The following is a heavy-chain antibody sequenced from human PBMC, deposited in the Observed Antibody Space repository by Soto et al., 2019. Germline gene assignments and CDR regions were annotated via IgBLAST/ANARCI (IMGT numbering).Heavy chain of an antibody. D-gene: IGHD2-15*01. CDR1: GGSISSGGYY. CDR2: IYYSGST. V-gene: IGHV4-31*03. J-gene: IGHJ3*02. CDR3: ARDAVCSGGSCYSRLSAFDI. Sequence: SETLSLTCTVSGGSISSGGYYWSWIRQHPGKGLEWIGYIYYSGSTYYNPSLKSRVTISVDTSKNQFSLKLSSVTAADTAGYYCARDAVCSGGSCYSRLSAFDIWGQGTMVTVSS.